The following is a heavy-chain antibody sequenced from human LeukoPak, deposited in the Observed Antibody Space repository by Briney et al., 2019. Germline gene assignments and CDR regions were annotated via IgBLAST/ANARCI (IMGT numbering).Heavy chain of an antibody. V-gene: IGHV3-7*01. Sequence: GGSLRLSCAASGFTSSRYWMSWVRQAPGKGLEWVANIKQDGSEKYYVDSVKGRFTISRDNAKISLYLQMNSLRAEDTAVYYCARSAGSSGWYEGYYFDYWGQGTLVTVSS. J-gene: IGHJ4*02. CDR2: IKQDGSEK. CDR3: ARSAGSSGWYEGYYFDY. D-gene: IGHD6-13*01. CDR1: GFTSSRYW.